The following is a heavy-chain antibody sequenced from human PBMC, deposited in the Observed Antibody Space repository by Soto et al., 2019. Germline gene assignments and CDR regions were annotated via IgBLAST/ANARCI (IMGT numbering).Heavy chain of an antibody. D-gene: IGHD5-18*01. V-gene: IGHV3-53*01. J-gene: IGHJ4*02. CDR1: GFSVSSNY. CDR2: IYGGGSP. CDR3: ARWDGYGDL. Sequence: EVQLVESGGGLIQPGGSLRLSCAASGFSVSSNYMSWVRQTAGKGLEWVSVIYGGGSPNYADSVKGRFTISRDNSNTLYLQMNSLRAEDTAVYYCARWDGYGDLWGQGTLVTVSS.